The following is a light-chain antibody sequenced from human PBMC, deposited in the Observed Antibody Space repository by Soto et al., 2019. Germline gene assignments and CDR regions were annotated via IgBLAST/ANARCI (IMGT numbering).Light chain of an antibody. CDR1: QSVSSF. J-gene: IGKJ1*01. CDR2: GAS. Sequence: EIVWTQSPATLSFSPGERATLSCRSSQSVSSFLAWYQQRPGQAPRLLIYGASTRAAGVPARFSGSGSGTEFTLTISSLQSGDSAVYFCQQYANWPKTFGQGTKVDIK. V-gene: IGKV3-15*01. CDR3: QQYANWPKT.